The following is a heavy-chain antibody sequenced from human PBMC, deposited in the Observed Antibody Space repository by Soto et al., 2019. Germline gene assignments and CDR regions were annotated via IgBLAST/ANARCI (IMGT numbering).Heavy chain of an antibody. CDR1: GYSFTSYW. D-gene: IGHD5-12*01. Sequence: PGESLKISCKGSGYSFTSYWIGWVRQMPGKGLELLGIIYPGDSDTRYSPSFQGQVTISADKSFSTAYLQWSSLKASDTAMYYCARKRNSGYDSLHAFDIWGQGTMVTVSS. CDR2: IYPGDSDT. J-gene: IGHJ3*02. V-gene: IGHV5-51*01. CDR3: ARKRNSGYDSLHAFDI.